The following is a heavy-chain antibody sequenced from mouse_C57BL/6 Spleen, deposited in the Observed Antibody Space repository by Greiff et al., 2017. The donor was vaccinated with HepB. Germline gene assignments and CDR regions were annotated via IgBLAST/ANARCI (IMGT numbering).Heavy chain of an antibody. CDR3: ASCGGGDY. CDR1: GYTFTSYT. CDR2: INPSSGYT. J-gene: IGHJ2*01. Sequence: QVHVKQSGAELARPGASVKMSCKASGYTFTSYTMHWVKQRPGQGLEWIGYINPSSGYTKYNQKFKDKATLTADKSSSTAYMQLSSLTSEDSAVYYCASCGGGDYWGQGTTLTVSS. V-gene: IGHV1-4*01.